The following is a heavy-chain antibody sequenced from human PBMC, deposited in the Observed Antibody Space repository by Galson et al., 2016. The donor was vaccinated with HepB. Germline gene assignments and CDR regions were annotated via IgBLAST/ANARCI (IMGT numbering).Heavy chain of an antibody. CDR1: GASISSGVSY. D-gene: IGHD2-21*02. V-gene: IGHV4-31*03. CDR3: ARDPGGGGDGGNFDY. Sequence: TLSLTCNVSGASISSGVSYWSWIRQHPGKGPEFIGYISYSGNTYYIPSPKSRVTISADTSKHHFSLKFSSVTAEDTAVYYCARDPGGGGDGGNFDYWGPGTLVAVSS. CDR2: ISYSGNT. J-gene: IGHJ4*02.